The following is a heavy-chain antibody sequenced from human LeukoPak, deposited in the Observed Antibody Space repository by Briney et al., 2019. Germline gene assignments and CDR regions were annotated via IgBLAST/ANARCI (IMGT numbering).Heavy chain of an antibody. CDR3: ARVAGSFPRWFDP. Sequence: SETLSLTCTVSGYSISSGYFWGWIRQPPGKGLEWIGSIYHSGSTYYNPSLKSRVTISVDTSKNQFSLKLSSVTAADTAVYYCARVAGSFPRWFDPWGQGTLVTVSS. J-gene: IGHJ5*02. CDR2: IYHSGST. CDR1: GYSISSGYF. D-gene: IGHD6-19*01. V-gene: IGHV4-38-2*02.